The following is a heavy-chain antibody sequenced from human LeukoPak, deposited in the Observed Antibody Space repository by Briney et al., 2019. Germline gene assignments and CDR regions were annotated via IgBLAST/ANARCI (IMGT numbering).Heavy chain of an antibody. CDR3: ARADGYNLGDF. CDR1: GYTFTGYY. J-gene: IGHJ4*02. Sequence: ASVNVSCKASGYTFTGYYLHWVRQAPGQGLEYMGLINPNTGGTNYVQKFQGRVTMTRDTSISTGYMELGSLRSDDRALYYCARADGYNLGDFWGQGTQVTVSS. D-gene: IGHD5-24*01. CDR2: INPNTGGT. V-gene: IGHV1-2*02.